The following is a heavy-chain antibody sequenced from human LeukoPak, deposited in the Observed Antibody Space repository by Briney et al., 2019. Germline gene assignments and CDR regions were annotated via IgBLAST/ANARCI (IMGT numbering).Heavy chain of an antibody. CDR1: GFTFSSYA. D-gene: IGHD3-9*01. J-gene: IGHJ5*02. CDR3: AKEGSGYDILTGYPDP. CDR2: ISGSGGST. Sequence: GGSLRLSCAASGFTFSSYAMSWVRQAPGKGLEWVSAISGSGGSTYYADSVKGRLTISRDNSKNTLYLQMNSLRAEDTAVYYCAKEGSGYDILTGYPDPWGQGTLVTVSS. V-gene: IGHV3-23*01.